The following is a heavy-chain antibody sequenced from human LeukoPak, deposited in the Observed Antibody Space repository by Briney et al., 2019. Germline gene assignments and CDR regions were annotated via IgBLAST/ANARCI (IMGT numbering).Heavy chain of an antibody. D-gene: IGHD2-15*01. CDR3: ARHQPLGYCRGGSCEGWFYP. CDR2: IYYSGST. J-gene: IGHJ5*02. V-gene: IGHV4-39*01. Sequence: PSETLSLTCTVSGGSISSSSYYWGWIRQPPGKGLEWNGSIYYSGSTYYNPSLKSRVTISVDTSKNQFSLQLSSVTAAETAVYYCARHQPLGYCRGGSCEGWFYPWGQGTLVTVSS. CDR1: GGSISSSSYY.